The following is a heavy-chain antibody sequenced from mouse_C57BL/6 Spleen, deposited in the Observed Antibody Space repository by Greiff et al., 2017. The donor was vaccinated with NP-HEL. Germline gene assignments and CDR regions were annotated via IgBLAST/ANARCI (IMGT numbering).Heavy chain of an antibody. D-gene: IGHD2-2*01. CDR2: IWRAGST. CDR1: GFSLTSYG. J-gene: IGHJ2*01. CDR3: ARHVYGFYLDY. Sequence: QVQLKQSGPGLVAPSPSLSITCTVSGFSLTSYGVHWVRQPPGKGLEWLVVIWRAGSTTYNSALNSRLSISKDNSKSQVYLKMNSLQADDTAMYYCARHVYGFYLDYWGQGTTLTVSS. V-gene: IGHV2-6-1*01.